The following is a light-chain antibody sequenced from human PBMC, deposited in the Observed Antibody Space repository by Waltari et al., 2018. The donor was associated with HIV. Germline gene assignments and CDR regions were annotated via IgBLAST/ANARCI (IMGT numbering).Light chain of an antibody. V-gene: IGLV3-1*01. J-gene: IGLJ2*01. CDR3: QAWDSSTAV. CDR1: KLGDKY. CDR2: QDS. Sequence: SYELTQPPSVSVSPGQTASITCSVDKLGDKYACWYQQKPGQSPILVIDQDSKRASGIPERFSGSNSGNTATLTISGTQSMDEADYYCQAWDSSTAVFGGGTKLTVL.